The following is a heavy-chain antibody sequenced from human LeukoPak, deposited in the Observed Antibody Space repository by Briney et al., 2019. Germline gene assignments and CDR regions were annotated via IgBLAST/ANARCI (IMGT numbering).Heavy chain of an antibody. CDR3: ARDGYCSGGSCYGSSNRFDP. V-gene: IGHV7-4-1*02. CDR1: GYTFTSYA. D-gene: IGHD2-15*01. J-gene: IGHJ5*02. Sequence: GASVKVSCKASGYTFTSYAMNWVRQAPGQGLEWMGWINTNTGNPTYAQGFTGRFVFSLDTSVSTAYLQISSLKAEDTAVYYCARDGYCSGGSCYGSSNRFDPWGQGTLVTVSS. CDR2: INTNTGNP.